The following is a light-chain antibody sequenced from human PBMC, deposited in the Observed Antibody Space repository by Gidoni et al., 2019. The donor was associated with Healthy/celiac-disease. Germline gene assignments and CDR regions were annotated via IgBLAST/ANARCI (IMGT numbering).Light chain of an antibody. J-gene: IGLJ2*01. CDR1: NIGSKS. CDR2: DDS. Sequence: SYVLTQPPSVSVAPGKTARITCGGNNIGSKSVHWYQQKPGQAPLLVVYDDSDRPSGIPARFPGSNSGNPATLTISRVEAGDEADYYCQVWDSSSDHVVFGGGTKLTVL. V-gene: IGLV3-21*03. CDR3: QVWDSSSDHVV.